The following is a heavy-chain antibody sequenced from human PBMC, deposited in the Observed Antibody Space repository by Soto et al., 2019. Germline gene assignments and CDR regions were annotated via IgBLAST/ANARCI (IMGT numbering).Heavy chain of an antibody. CDR2: IYYSGST. CDR1: GGSISSYY. Sequence: PSETLSLTCTVSGGSISSYYRSWIRQPPGKGLEWIGYIYYSGSTNYNPSLKSRVTISVDTSKNQFSLKLSSVTAADTAVYYCARDRGGRDWFDPWGQGTLVTVS. J-gene: IGHJ5*02. CDR3: ARDRGGRDWFDP. V-gene: IGHV4-59*01.